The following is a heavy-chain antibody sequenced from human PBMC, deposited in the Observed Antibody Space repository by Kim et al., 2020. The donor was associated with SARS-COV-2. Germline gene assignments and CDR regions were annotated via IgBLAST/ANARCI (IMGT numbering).Heavy chain of an antibody. Sequence: YADSGKGRFTLSRDNAENSLSLQMNSLRVEDTAFYYCARVDNSGYYSAIDYWGQGTLVTVSS. CDR3: ARVDNSGYYSAIDY. J-gene: IGHJ4*02. D-gene: IGHD3-22*01. V-gene: IGHV3-20*03.